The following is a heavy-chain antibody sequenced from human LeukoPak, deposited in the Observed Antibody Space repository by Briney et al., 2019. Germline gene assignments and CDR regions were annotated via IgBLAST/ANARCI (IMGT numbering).Heavy chain of an antibody. Sequence: ASVKVSCKATGYTFTGYYMHWVRQAPGQGLEWMGWIKPNSGGTNNAQKFQGRVTMTRDTSISTAYMELSRLRSDDTAMYYCAIVASSGLHQGDSFDIGRQGTMVTVSS. D-gene: IGHD6-19*01. J-gene: IGHJ3*02. CDR2: IKPNSGGT. V-gene: IGHV1-2*02. CDR3: AIVASSGLHQGDSFDI. CDR1: GYTFTGYY.